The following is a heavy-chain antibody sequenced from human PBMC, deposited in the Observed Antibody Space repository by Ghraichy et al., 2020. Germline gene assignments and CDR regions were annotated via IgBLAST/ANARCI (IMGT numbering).Heavy chain of an antibody. Sequence: GGSLRLSCAASGFTFSSYSMNWVRQAPGKGLEWVSSISSSSSYIYYADSVKGRFTISRDNAKNSLYLQMNSLRAEDTAVYYCARTPREFYPREGAGYDFWSGYDYFDYWGQGTLVTVSS. D-gene: IGHD3-3*01. V-gene: IGHV3-21*01. J-gene: IGHJ4*02. CDR1: GFTFSSYS. CDR2: ISSSSSYI. CDR3: ARTPREFYPREGAGYDFWSGYDYFDY.